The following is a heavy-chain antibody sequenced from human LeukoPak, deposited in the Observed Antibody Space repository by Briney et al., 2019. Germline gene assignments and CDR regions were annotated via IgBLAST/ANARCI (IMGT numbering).Heavy chain of an antibody. CDR2: ISAYNGNT. Sequence: GASVKVSCKASGYTFTIYGISWVRQAPGQGLEWMGWISAYNGNTNYAQKLQGRVTMTTDTSTSTAYMELRSLRSDDTAVYYCARGFLYGDYVLPESRFDPWGQGTLVTVSS. D-gene: IGHD4-17*01. CDR1: GYTFTIYG. V-gene: IGHV1-18*01. CDR3: ARGFLYGDYVLPESRFDP. J-gene: IGHJ5*02.